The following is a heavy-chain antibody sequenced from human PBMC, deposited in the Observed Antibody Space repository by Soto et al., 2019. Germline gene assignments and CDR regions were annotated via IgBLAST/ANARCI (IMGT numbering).Heavy chain of an antibody. CDR1: GFSLTTSGVG. CDR3: AHRVLRTVFGLVTTTAIYFDF. Sequence: QITLNESGPTVVRPTETLTLTRRFSGFSLTTSGVGVGWIRQSPGKAPEWLALIYWDDDKRYSASLKSRLTITKDTPKNQVVLTVSDLDPTDTATYYCAHRVLRTVFGLVTTTAIYFDFWGQGTPVAVSS. J-gene: IGHJ4*02. CDR2: IYWDDDK. V-gene: IGHV2-5*02. D-gene: IGHD3-3*01.